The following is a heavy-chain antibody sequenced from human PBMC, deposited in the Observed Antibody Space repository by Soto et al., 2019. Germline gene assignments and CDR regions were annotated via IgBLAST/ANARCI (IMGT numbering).Heavy chain of an antibody. CDR2: IIPISGAV. CDR1: GGTFTNYA. D-gene: IGHD4-17*01. CDR3: SRITTAYNRFDL. V-gene: IGHV1-69*13. Sequence: SVKVSCKASGGTFTNYAINWVRQAPGQGLEWMGGIIPISGAVNYAQKFQGRVTITADESTSTVYMALSSLRSENTAVYYCSRITTAYNRFDLWGQGALVTVSS. J-gene: IGHJ5*02.